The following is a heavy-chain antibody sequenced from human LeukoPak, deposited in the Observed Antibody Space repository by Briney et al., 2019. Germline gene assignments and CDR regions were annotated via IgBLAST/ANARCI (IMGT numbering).Heavy chain of an antibody. J-gene: IGHJ4*02. V-gene: IGHV1-46*01. CDR2: INPSGGST. Sequence: ASVKVSCKASGYTFTSYYMHWVRQAPGQGLEWMGIINPSGGSTSYAQKFQGRVTMTRDTSTSTVYMELSSLRSEDTAVYYCARNPYCGGDCIFYYFDYWGQGTLVTVSS. CDR1: GYTFTSYY. D-gene: IGHD2-21*02. CDR3: ARNPYCGGDCIFYYFDY.